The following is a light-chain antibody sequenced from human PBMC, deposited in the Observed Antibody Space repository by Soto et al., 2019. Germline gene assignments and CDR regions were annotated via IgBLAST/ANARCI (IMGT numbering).Light chain of an antibody. CDR1: QSISNY. CDR2: DAS. Sequence: EIVLTQSPATLSLSPGERATLSCRASQSISNYLAWYQHKPGQAPRLLIYDASSRATGIPARFGGSGSGTDFTLTISSLEPPDFAVYFCQLRSNWPPTWTFGQGTKVEVK. J-gene: IGKJ1*01. V-gene: IGKV3-11*01. CDR3: QLRSNWPPTWT.